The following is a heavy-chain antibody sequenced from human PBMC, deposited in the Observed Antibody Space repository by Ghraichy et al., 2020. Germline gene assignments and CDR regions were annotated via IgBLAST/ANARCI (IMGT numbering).Heavy chain of an antibody. Sequence: GGSLRLSCAASGFILSNYGMSWVRQAPGRGLDWVALISYDGNNKYYVDSVQGRFTISRDNSKNTLYLQMNSLTTEDTAVYYCAKDFDAGYSNTWTLDHWGQGTLVTVSS. CDR2: ISYDGNNK. D-gene: IGHD6-13*01. CDR1: GFILSNYG. J-gene: IGHJ4*02. V-gene: IGHV3-30*18. CDR3: AKDFDAGYSNTWTLDH.